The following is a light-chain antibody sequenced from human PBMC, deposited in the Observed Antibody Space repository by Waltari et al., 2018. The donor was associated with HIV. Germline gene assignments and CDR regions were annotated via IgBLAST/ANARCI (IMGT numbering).Light chain of an antibody. CDR3: ISYTTSITRV. CDR1: SSDVGRFNF. J-gene: IGLJ1*01. Sequence: QSALTQPASVSGSPGQSITISCTGTSSDVGRFNFVSWYQQYPGKAPKLMIYEVSNRPSGVSTRVSGSKSGNTASLTISGLQADDEADYYCISYTTSITRVFGTGTKVTVL. V-gene: IGLV2-14*01. CDR2: EVS.